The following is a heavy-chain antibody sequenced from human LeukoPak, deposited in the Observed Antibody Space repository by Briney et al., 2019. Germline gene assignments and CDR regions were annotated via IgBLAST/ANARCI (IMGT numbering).Heavy chain of an antibody. CDR3: APSSRGRATFSAY. CDR2: ISYDGSNK. J-gene: IGHJ4*02. D-gene: IGHD2-2*01. CDR1: GFTFSSYA. Sequence: PGGSLRLSCAASGFTFSSYAMHWVRQAPGKGLEWVAVISYDGSNKYYADSVKGRFTISRDNSKNTLYLQMNSLGAEDTAVYYCAPSSRGRATFSAYWGQGTLVTVSS. V-gene: IGHV3-30-3*01.